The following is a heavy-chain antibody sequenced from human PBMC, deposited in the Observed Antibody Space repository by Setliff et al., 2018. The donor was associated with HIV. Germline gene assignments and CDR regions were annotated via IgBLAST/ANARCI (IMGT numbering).Heavy chain of an antibody. CDR3: ATGPYGSASDTKFDY. CDR1: GGSISSGSYY. D-gene: IGHD3-10*01. J-gene: IGHJ4*02. Sequence: SETLSLTCTVSGGSISSGSYYWGWIRQPPGMGLEYIGNIHHSGSTHYTPSLKSRVAISVDTSKNQFSLKLSSVTAADTAVYYCATGPYGSASDTKFDYWGQGTLVTVSS. CDR2: IHHSGST. V-gene: IGHV4-39*01.